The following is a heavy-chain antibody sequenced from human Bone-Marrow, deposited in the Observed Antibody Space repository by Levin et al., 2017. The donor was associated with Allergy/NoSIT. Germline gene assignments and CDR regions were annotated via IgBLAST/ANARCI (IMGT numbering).Heavy chain of an antibody. J-gene: IGHJ6*02. D-gene: IGHD3-22*01. CDR3: AKDRDSSSARAYGLDV. CDR2: ISGSGSIT. CDR1: GFTFSTYA. Sequence: HSGGSLRLSCAASGFTFSTYAMTWVRQAPGKGLEWICSISGSGSITYYGDSVKGRVTISRDISRDTLYLQMSSLRAEDTAVYFCAKDRDSSSARAYGLDVWGQGTTVTVSS. V-gene: IGHV3-23*02.